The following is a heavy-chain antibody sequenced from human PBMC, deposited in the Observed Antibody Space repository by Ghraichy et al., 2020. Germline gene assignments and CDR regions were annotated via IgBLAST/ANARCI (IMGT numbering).Heavy chain of an antibody. CDR2: IYWNDDK. Sequence: SGPTLVKPTQTLTLTCTFSGFSLSTSGVGVGWIRQPPGKALEWLALIYWNDDKRYSPSLKSRLTITKDTSKNQVVLTMTNMDPVDTATYYCAHEQSTFRIFVEPWWFDPWGQGTLVTVSS. J-gene: IGHJ5*02. CDR1: GFSLSTSGVG. CDR3: AHEQSTFRIFVEPWWFDP. V-gene: IGHV2-5*01. D-gene: IGHD2/OR15-2a*01.